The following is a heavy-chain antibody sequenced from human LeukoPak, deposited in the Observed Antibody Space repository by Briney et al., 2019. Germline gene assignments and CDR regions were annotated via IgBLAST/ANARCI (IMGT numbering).Heavy chain of an antibody. V-gene: IGHV3-53*01. CDR2: IYSGGST. Sequence: GGSLRLSCAASGFTVSSNYMSWVRQAPGKGLEWVSVIYSGGSTYYADSVKGRFTISRDNSRNTLYLQMNSLRAEDTAVYYCAAVVTATFFDYWGQGTLVTASS. CDR1: GFTVSSNY. D-gene: IGHD2-21*02. CDR3: AAVVTATFFDY. J-gene: IGHJ4*02.